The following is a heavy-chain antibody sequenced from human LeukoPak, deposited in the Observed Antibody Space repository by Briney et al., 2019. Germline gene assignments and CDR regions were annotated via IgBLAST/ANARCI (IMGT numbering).Heavy chain of an antibody. CDR3: ARVVSIGPPTSYYSYYYMDA. D-gene: IGHD1-14*01. V-gene: IGHV3-23*01. Sequence: GGSLRLSCAASGFTFSSYAMSWVRQAPGKGLEWVSAISGSGGSTYYADSVKGRFTISRDNSKNTLYLQMNSLRAEDTAVYYCARVVSIGPPTSYYSYYYMDAWGTGTAVTVSS. CDR2: ISGSGGST. CDR1: GFTFSSYA. J-gene: IGHJ6*03.